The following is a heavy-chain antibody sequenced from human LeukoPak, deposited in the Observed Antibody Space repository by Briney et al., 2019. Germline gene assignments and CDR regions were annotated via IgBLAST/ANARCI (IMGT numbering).Heavy chain of an antibody. J-gene: IGHJ5*02. V-gene: IGHV4-59*01. D-gene: IGHD6-13*01. CDR2: IYYSGST. CDR3: ARGKRTAAGFNWFDP. CDR1: GGSISSYY. Sequence: SETLSLTCTVSGGSISSYYWSWIRQPPGKGLEWIGYIYYSGSTNYNPSLKSRVTIAVDTSKNQFSLKLSSVTAADTAFYYCARGKRTAAGFNWFDPWGQGTLVTVSS.